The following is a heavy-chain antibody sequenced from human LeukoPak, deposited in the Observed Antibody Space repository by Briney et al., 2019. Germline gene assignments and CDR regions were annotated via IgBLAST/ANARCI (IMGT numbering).Heavy chain of an antibody. D-gene: IGHD2-8*01. J-gene: IGHJ4*02. Sequence: PGGSLRLSCAASGFIFSNYAMSWVRQAPGKGLEWVSAISGSGGSTYYAISVKGRFTVSRDNSNNALYLQMNSLRAEDTAVYYCAKATSLGVLTPADYWGQGTLVTVSS. CDR3: AKATSLGVLTPADY. CDR2: ISGSGGST. CDR1: GFIFSNYA. V-gene: IGHV3-23*01.